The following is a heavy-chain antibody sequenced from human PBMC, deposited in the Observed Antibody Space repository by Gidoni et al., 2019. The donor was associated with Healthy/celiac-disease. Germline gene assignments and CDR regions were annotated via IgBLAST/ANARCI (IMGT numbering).Heavy chain of an antibody. CDR1: GDSVSSYSAP. CDR3: ARTNNWNYVTWYFDL. V-gene: IGHV6-1*01. Sequence: QVQLQQSGPGLVKPSQTLSLTCAISGDSVSSYSAPWTWIRQSPSRGLEWLGRTYYRSKGYNDYAVYVKSRITINPDTSKNQFSLQLNSVTPEDTAVYYWARTNNWNYVTWYFDLWGRGTLVTVSS. D-gene: IGHD1-7*01. CDR2: TYYRSKGYN. J-gene: IGHJ2*01.